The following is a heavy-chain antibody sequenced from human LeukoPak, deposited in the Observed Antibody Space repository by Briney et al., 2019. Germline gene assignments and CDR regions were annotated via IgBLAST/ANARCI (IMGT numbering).Heavy chain of an antibody. V-gene: IGHV3-7*01. CDR2: IKQDGSEK. Sequence: PGGSLRLSCAASGFTFGSYWMIWVRQAPGKGLEWVANIKQDGSEKYYVDSVKGRFTISRDNAKNSLYLQMNSLRAEDTAVYYCAREDYYYGMDVWGQGTTVTVSS. CDR1: GFTFGSYW. CDR3: AREDYYYGMDV. J-gene: IGHJ6*02.